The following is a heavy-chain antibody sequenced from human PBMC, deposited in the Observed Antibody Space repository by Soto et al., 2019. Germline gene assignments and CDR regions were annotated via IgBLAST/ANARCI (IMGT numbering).Heavy chain of an antibody. J-gene: IGHJ4*02. D-gene: IGHD6-13*01. CDR3: TSPGSWYTGVDY. CDR2: INSDGSST. Sequence: EVQLVESGGGLVQPGGSLRLSCAASGFPFSSYWMHWVRQVPGKGLVWVSRINSDGSSTDYADFVKGRFTISRDNAKNTLYLQMNSLRADDTAVYFCTSPGSWYTGVDYWGQGTLVTVSS. V-gene: IGHV3-74*01. CDR1: GFPFSSYW.